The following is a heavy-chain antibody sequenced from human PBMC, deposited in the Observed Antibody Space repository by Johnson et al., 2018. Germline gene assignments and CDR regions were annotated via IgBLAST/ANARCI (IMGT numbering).Heavy chain of an antibody. J-gene: IGHJ1*01. CDR1: GFAVMTYW. CDR2: INQDDSEK. V-gene: IGHV3-7*01. Sequence: VQLQESGGGLVEPGGSLRLSCTASGFAVMTYWMRWVRQAPGRGLEWVANINQDDSEKNYVAPLKGRFTIYRDNAKNSLYLQMNSLRAEDTAVYYCVRDRRWQQLDVGYFQHWGQGTLVTVSS. D-gene: IGHD6-13*01. CDR3: VRDRRWQQLDVGYFQH.